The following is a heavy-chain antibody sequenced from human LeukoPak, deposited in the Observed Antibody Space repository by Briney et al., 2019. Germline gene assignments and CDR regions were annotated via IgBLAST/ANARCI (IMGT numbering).Heavy chain of an antibody. J-gene: IGHJ5*02. D-gene: IGHD4-17*01. CDR3: ARVFYGDYNWFDP. Sequence: ASVKVSCKASGYTFTSYGISWVRQAPGRGLEWMGWISAYNGDTNYAQILQGRVTMTTDTSTSTAYMELRSLRSDDTAVYYCARVFYGDYNWFDPWGQGTLVTVSS. CDR2: ISAYNGDT. V-gene: IGHV1-18*01. CDR1: GYTFTSYG.